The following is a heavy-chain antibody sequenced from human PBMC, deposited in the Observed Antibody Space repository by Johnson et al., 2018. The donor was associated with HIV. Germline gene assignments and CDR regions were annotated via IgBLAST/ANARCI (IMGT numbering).Heavy chain of an antibody. Sequence: DVQVVESGGGLVQPGGSLRLSCAASGFTFSSYDMHWVRQTPGKGLEWVSAIGSNGGSTYYANSVKGRFTISRDNSKNTLYLQMGSLRAEDMAVYYCARRGDRDAFDIWGQGTMVTVSS. CDR3: ARRGDRDAFDI. CDR1: GFTFSSYD. D-gene: IGHD4-17*01. J-gene: IGHJ3*02. V-gene: IGHV3-64*01. CDR2: IGSNGGST.